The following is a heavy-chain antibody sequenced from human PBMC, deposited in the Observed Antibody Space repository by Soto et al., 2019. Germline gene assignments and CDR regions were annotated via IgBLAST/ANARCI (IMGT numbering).Heavy chain of an antibody. CDR1: GYSFTSLD. D-gene: IGHD1-26*01. CDR2: MEPSTGRT. CDR3: ARGVSAGVDY. Sequence: QVQLVQSGAEVREPGASVKVSCKASGYSFTSLDINWVRQTAGQGLEWMGWMEPSTGRTGYAQKFQGRVTMTRDTSINTAYMELTTLTSDDTAFYYCARGVSAGVDYWGQGTLVIGSS. J-gene: IGHJ4*02. V-gene: IGHV1-8*01.